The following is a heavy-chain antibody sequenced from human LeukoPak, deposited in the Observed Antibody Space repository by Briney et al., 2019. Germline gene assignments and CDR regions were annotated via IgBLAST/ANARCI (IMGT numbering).Heavy chain of an antibody. J-gene: IGHJ4*02. CDR1: GFTFSSYS. CDR2: ISSSSTI. CDR3: ARPGSPLYGDYFDY. Sequence: GGSLRLSCAASGFTFSSYSMNWVRQAPGKGLEWDSYISSSSTIYYADSVKGRFTISRDNAKNSLYLQMNSLRDEDTAVYYCARPGSPLYGDYFDYWGQGTLVTVSS. V-gene: IGHV3-48*02. D-gene: IGHD4-17*01.